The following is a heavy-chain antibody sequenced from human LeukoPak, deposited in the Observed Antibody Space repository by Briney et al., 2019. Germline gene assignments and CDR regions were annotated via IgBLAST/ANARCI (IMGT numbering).Heavy chain of an antibody. CDR3: ARESLRIAGSLDY. CDR2: IWYDGSNR. Sequence: GESLRLSCAASGFTFSTYGMHWVRQAPGKGLEWVTVIWYDGSNRYYADSVKGRFTISRDNSKNTLYLHLSRLRGEDTAVYFCARESLRIAGSLDYWGQGTLVTV. D-gene: IGHD6-13*01. CDR1: GFTFSTYG. V-gene: IGHV3-33*01. J-gene: IGHJ4*02.